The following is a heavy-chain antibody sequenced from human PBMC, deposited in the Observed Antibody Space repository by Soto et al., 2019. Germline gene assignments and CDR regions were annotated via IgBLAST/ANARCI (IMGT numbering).Heavy chain of an antibody. D-gene: IGHD2-21*01. CDR2: LDPEDGET. V-gene: IGHV1-69-2*01. J-gene: IGHJ4*02. CDR1: GKLFTAFY. CDR3: ATRRYCSNNGCFTGPAD. Sequence: EVQLLQSGAEVRRPGATFKISCRVSGKLFTAFYIYWVHQAPGKGLEWMGFLDPEDGETQFAAKFRGRLALTAVTSTDTAYMELTSLTSSATAVYFCATRRYCSNNGCFTGPADWGQGTRVIGSS.